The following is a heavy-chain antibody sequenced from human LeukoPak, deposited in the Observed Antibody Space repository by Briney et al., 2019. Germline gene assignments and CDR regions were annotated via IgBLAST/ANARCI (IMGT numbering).Heavy chain of an antibody. CDR3: ARRWNYGRNYYIDV. CDR1: GGSFSNYY. D-gene: IGHD1-7*01. CDR2: INDSGRA. Sequence: SETLSLTCAVYGGSFSNYYWSWIRQSPGKGLEWLAEINDSGRANYNPSLMSRVTVSVDTSKNQFSLRLTSVTATDTAVYYCARRWNYGRNYYIDVWGKGATVSVSS. V-gene: IGHV4-34*01. J-gene: IGHJ6*03.